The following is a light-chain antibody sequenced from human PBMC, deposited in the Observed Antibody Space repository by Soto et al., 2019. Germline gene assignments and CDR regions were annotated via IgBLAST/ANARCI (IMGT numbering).Light chain of an antibody. V-gene: IGKV1-5*03. J-gene: IGKJ1*01. CDR1: QSLSTW. CDR2: KAS. CDR3: QQYKSYSRT. Sequence: DIQMTQSPSTLSASVGVRVTITCRASQSLSTWLAWYQQKPGKAPKVLIYKASSLESGVPSRFSGSGSGTEFTLTISSLQHDDFATYFCQQYKSYSRTFGQGTKVEIK.